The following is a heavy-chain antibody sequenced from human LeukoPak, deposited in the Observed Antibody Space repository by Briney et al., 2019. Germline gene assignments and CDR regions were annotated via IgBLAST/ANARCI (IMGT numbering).Heavy chain of an antibody. CDR2: IGSGT. CDR1: GFTFSSYA. J-gene: IGHJ4*02. D-gene: IGHD2-21*01. Sequence: PGGSLRLSCGASGFTFSSYAMSWVRQAPGKGLEWVSAIGSGTYYADSVKGRFTISRDNSKNTLYLQMNSLRAEDTAVYYCAKVLAYCFDYWGQGTLVTVSS. V-gene: IGHV3-23*01. CDR3: AKVLAYCFDY.